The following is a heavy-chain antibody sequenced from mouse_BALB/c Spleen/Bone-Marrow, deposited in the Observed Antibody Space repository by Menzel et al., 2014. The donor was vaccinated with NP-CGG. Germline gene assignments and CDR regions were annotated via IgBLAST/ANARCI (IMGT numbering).Heavy chain of an antibody. J-gene: IGHJ1*01. Sequence: QVQLQQSGAELVKPGASVKLSCKASGYTFTSYYMYWVKQRPGQGLEWIGEINPSNGGTNFNEKFKSKATPTVDKSSSTAYMQLSSLTSEDSAVYYCTRSDGYYVPHWYFDVWGAGTTVTVSS. CDR3: TRSDGYYVPHWYFDV. D-gene: IGHD2-3*01. V-gene: IGHV1S81*02. CDR1: GYTFTSYY. CDR2: INPSNGGT.